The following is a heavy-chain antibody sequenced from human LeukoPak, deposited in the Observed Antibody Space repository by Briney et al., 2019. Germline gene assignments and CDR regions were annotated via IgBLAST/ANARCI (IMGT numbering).Heavy chain of an antibody. J-gene: IGHJ5*02. D-gene: IGHD2-2*01. CDR3: ARARGPSSTSRPRWFDP. CDR1: GYTFTGYY. Sequence: ASVKVSCKASGYTFTGYYMHWVRQAPGQGLEWMGWINPNSGGTNYAQKFQGRVTMTRDTSISTAYMELSRLRSDDTAVYYCARARGPSSTSRPRWFDPWSQGTLVTVSS. V-gene: IGHV1-2*02. CDR2: INPNSGGT.